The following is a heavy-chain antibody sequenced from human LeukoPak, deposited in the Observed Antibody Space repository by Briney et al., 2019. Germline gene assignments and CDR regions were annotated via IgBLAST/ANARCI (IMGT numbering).Heavy chain of an antibody. CDR2: IYHSGST. CDR1: GGSVSSGSYY. V-gene: IGHV4-61*10. CDR3: ARRVIGESRWFDP. Sequence: SETLSLTCTVSGGSVSSGSYYWSWIRQPAGKGLEWIGSIYHSGSTYYNPSLKSRVTISVDTSKNQFSLKLSSVTAADTAVYYCARRVIGESRWFDPWGQGTLVTVSS. J-gene: IGHJ5*02.